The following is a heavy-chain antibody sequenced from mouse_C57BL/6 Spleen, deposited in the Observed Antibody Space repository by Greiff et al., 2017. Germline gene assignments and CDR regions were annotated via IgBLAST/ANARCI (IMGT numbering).Heavy chain of an antibody. CDR2: IYPRSGNT. Sequence: VKLQESGAELARPGASVKLSCKASGYTFTSYGISWVKQRTGQGLEWIGEIYPRSGNTYYNEKFKGKATLTADKSSSTAYMELRSLTSEDSAVYFCAREDGNTRFAYWGQGTLVTVSA. J-gene: IGHJ3*01. V-gene: IGHV1-81*01. CDR3: AREDGNTRFAY. D-gene: IGHD1-1*01. CDR1: GYTFTSYG.